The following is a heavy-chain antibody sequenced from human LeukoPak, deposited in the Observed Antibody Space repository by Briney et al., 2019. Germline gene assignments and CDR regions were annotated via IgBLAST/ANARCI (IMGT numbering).Heavy chain of an antibody. CDR3: ARSFISVAGTFDS. V-gene: IGHV4-4*07. CDR2: IYTSGST. D-gene: IGHD6-19*01. J-gene: IGHJ4*02. CDR1: GGSIVSYY. Sequence: PSETLSLTCTVSGGSIVSYYWSCVRQPAGEGLEWSGRIYTSGSTNYNPSLKTRVTMSVDTSKNQFSLRLSSVTAADAAVYYCARSFISVAGTFDSWGQGTLVTVSS.